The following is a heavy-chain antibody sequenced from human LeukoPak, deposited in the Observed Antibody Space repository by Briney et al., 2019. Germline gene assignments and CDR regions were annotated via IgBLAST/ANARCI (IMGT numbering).Heavy chain of an antibody. CDR3: ARQNVDTAMASLLWFGELSTNWFDP. CDR1: GYSFTSYW. V-gene: IGHV5-51*01. CDR2: IYPGDSDT. J-gene: IGHJ5*02. Sequence: GESLKISCKGSGYSFTSYWIGWVRQMPGKGLEWMGIIYPGDSDTRYSPSLQGQVTISADKSISTAYLQWSSLKASDTAMYYCARQNVDTAMASLLWFGELSTNWFDPWGQGTLVTVSS. D-gene: IGHD3-10*01.